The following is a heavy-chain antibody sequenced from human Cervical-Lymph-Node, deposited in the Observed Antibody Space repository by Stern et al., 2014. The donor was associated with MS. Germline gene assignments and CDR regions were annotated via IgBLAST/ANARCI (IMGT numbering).Heavy chain of an antibody. Sequence: EVQLGESGGGLVQAGGSLRLSCAASGFTFNSYWMHWVRQVPGKGLVWVERVNNDGTDTVYADSVKGRFTISRDNAKNALYLQMNSLTADDAAVYYCARGSGGPDYWGQGTLVTVSS. CDR3: ARGSGGPDY. CDR1: GFTFNSYW. CDR2: VNNDGTDT. V-gene: IGHV3-74*02. J-gene: IGHJ4*02.